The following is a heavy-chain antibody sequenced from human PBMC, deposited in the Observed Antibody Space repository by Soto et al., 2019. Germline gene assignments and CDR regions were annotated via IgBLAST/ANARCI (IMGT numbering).Heavy chain of an antibody. CDR2: ISETGGST. CDR3: AKERYSGYYDY. CDR1: GFNISRYA. V-gene: IGHV3-23*01. D-gene: IGHD1-26*01. J-gene: IGHJ4*02. Sequence: LRFSCVASGFNISRYAMIWDRQAPGKGLEWISSISETGGSTYYAASVKGRFTISRDNSMNTLYLQVNSLRAEDTAVYYCAKERYSGYYDYWGQGTPVTVSS.